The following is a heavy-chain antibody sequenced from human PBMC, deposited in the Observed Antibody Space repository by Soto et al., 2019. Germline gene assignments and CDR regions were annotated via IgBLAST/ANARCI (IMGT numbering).Heavy chain of an antibody. CDR3: ARLQRPGTFDY. V-gene: IGHV4-39*01. CDR2: IYNNGDT. CDR1: GRSISSSIDY. J-gene: IGHJ4*02. Sequence: PSETLSLTCTVSGRSISSSIDYWAWIRQPPGKGLEWMGTIYNNGDTYYNSSLKSQITMFVDTSKNVFSLRLTSVTALDTAVYYCARLQRPGTFDYWGLGTLVTVSS. D-gene: IGHD1-1*01.